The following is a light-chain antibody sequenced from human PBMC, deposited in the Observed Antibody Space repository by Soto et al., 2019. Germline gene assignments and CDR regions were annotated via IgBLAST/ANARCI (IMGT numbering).Light chain of an antibody. CDR2: DAS. CDR3: QQYGSSIT. V-gene: IGKV3-11*01. J-gene: IGKJ5*01. Sequence: EIVFTPSPATLSLSPGDKVTLSCRARQTVGRYLSWYQHSPGQGPRLLVYDASNRATGIPARFSGSGSGTDFTLTISRLEPEDFAVYYCQQYGSSITFGQGTRLEIK. CDR1: QTVGRY.